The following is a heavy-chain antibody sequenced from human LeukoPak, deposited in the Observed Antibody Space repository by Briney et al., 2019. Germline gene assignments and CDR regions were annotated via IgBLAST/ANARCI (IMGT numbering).Heavy chain of an antibody. CDR1: GFTFSNAW. V-gene: IGHV3-15*01. CDR3: TTVYASGSADALDI. D-gene: IGHD3-10*01. CDR2: IKSKTDGGTT. J-gene: IGHJ3*02. Sequence: EGSLRLSCAASGFTFSNAWMSWVRQAPGKGLEWVGRIKSKTDGGTTDYAAPVKGKFTISRDDSKNTLHLQMNSLKTEDTAVYYCTTVYASGSADALDIWGQGTMVTVSS.